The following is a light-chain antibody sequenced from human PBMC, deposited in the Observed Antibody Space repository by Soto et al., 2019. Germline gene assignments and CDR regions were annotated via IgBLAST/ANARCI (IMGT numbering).Light chain of an antibody. V-gene: IGLV2-14*01. CDR3: SSYTSSSTLEV. CDR2: EVS. CDR1: SSDVGGYNY. J-gene: IGLJ1*01. Sequence: QAVLTQPASVSGSPGQSITISCTGTSSDVGGYNYVSWYQQHPGKAPKLMIYEVSNRPSGVSNRFSGSKSGNTASLTISGLQAEDEVDYYCSSYTSSSTLEVFGTGTKLTVL.